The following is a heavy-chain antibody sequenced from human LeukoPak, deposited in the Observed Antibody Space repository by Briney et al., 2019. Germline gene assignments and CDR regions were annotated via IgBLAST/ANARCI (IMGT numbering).Heavy chain of an antibody. D-gene: IGHD1-26*01. V-gene: IGHV3-9*01. CDR1: GFTFDNYA. CDR2: ISWNSRSI. CDR3: AKADRSGSYSFDY. J-gene: IGHJ4*02. Sequence: GGSLRLSCAASGFTFDNYAMHWVRQAPGKGLEWVSGISWNSRSIGYADSVRGRFAMSRDNAKNSLYLQMNSLRAEDTALYYCAKADRSGSYSFDYWGQGTLVTVSS.